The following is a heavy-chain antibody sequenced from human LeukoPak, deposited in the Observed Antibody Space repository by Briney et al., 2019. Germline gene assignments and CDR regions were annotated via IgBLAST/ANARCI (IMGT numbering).Heavy chain of an antibody. CDR1: GFTFSSYE. CDR2: ISSSGSTI. Sequence: GGSLRLSCAASGFTFSSYEMNWVRQAPGKGLEWVSYISSSGSTIYYADSVKGRFTISRDNAKNSLYLQMNSLRAEDTAVYYCARDQGSTSRGIDYWGQGTLVTVSS. J-gene: IGHJ4*02. V-gene: IGHV3-48*03. CDR3: ARDQGSTSRGIDY. D-gene: IGHD2-2*01.